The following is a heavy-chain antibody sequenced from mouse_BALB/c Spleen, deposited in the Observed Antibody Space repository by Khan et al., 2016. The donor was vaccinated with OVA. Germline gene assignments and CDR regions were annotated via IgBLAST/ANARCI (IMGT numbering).Heavy chain of an antibody. CDR2: ISYSGST. CDR3: SRAAAGGPWFAY. CDR1: GYSITSDYA. J-gene: IGHJ3*01. V-gene: IGHV3-2*02. Sequence: EVQLQESGPGLVKPSQSLSLTCTVTGYSITSDYAWNWIRQFPGNKLEWMGYISYSGSTSYNPSLKSRISLTRDTSKNQFFLQLNSVTTEDTATYYCSRAAAGGPWFAYWGQGTLVTVSA.